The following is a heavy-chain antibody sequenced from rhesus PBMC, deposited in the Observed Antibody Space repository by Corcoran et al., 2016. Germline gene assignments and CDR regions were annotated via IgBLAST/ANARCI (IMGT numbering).Heavy chain of an antibody. V-gene: IGHV4-122*02. D-gene: IGHD5-24*01. CDR3: ARGGTVGDY. J-gene: IGHJ4*01. Sequence: QVQLQESGPGLVKPSETLSLTCAVSGYSISIGYSWSCIRPPPGKGLEWIGYITYSGSTSYNPSLKSRVTISRDTSKNQFSLKLSSVTAADTAVYYCARGGTVGDYWGQGVLVTVSS. CDR2: ITYSGST. CDR1: GYSISIGYS.